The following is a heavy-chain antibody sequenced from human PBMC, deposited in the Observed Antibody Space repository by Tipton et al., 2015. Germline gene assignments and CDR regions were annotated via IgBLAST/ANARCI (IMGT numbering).Heavy chain of an antibody. J-gene: IGHJ4*02. CDR3: ARIRGRYVMDY. Sequence: TLSLTCTVSGGSISSSSYYWGWIRQPPGKGLEWIGSIYYSGSTYYNPSLKSRVTMSRDTSKNQFSLKLTSVTAADTAVYYCARIRGRYVMDYWGQGTPVTVSS. V-gene: IGHV4-39*07. CDR2: IYYSGST. CDR1: GGSISSSSYY. D-gene: IGHD3-16*01.